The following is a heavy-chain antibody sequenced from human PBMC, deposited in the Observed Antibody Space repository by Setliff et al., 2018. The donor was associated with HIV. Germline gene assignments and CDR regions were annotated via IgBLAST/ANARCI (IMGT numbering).Heavy chain of an antibody. D-gene: IGHD1-7*01. V-gene: IGHV4-34*01. CDR1: GGSFSGYY. CDR3: ARGDGTKYYYYYYMDV. CDR2: INHRGST. J-gene: IGHJ6*03. Sequence: KASETLSLTCAVYGGSFSGYYWSWIRQPPGKGLEWIGEINHRGSTNCNPSLKSRVTISVDTSKNQFSLKLSSVTAADTAVYYCARGDGTKYYYYYYMDVWGKGTTVTVSS.